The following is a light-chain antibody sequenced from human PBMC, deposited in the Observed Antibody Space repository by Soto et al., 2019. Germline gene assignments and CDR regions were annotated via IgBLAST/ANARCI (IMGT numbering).Light chain of an antibody. Sequence: DIHLTQSPSFLSASVGDRVTITCRASQGIASSLAWYQQKAGKAPKLLIYGSSTLETGVPSRFSGSGPGTEFTLTISSMQPEDFGIYYCQQFHSYPLTFGGGTKVEIK. J-gene: IGKJ4*01. CDR2: GSS. CDR3: QQFHSYPLT. CDR1: QGIASS. V-gene: IGKV1-9*01.